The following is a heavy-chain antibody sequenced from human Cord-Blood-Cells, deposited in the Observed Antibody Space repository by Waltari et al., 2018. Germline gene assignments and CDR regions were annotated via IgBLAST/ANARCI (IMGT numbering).Heavy chain of an antibody. CDR2: IYYSGRT. CDR3: ARSPSLAY. CDR1: GGSISSYY. V-gene: IGHV4-59*01. J-gene: IGHJ4*02. Sequence: QVQLQESGPGLVKPSETLSLTCTVSGGSISSYYWSWIRQPPGKGLEWIGYIYYSGRTDYSPSLQRRVTISVDTSKNQFSLKLSSVTAADTAVYYCARSPSLAYWGQGTLVTVSS. D-gene: IGHD3-16*01.